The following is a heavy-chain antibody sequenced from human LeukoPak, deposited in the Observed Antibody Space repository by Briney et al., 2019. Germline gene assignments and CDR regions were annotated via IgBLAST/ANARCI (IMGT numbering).Heavy chain of an antibody. J-gene: IGHJ4*02. Sequence: GGSLRLSCEASGFTFSSYWMSWVRQAPGKGLEWVANIKQDGSEKKYLDSVKGRFTISRDNAKNSMYLQMNSLRAEDTAVYYCARDEIYYDILTGYRHFDYWGQGTLVTVFS. D-gene: IGHD3-9*01. CDR1: GFTFSSYW. CDR2: IKQDGSEK. V-gene: IGHV3-7*01. CDR3: ARDEIYYDILTGYRHFDY.